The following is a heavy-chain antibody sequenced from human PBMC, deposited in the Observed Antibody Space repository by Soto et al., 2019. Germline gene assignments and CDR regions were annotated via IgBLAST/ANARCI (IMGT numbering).Heavy chain of an antibody. J-gene: IGHJ5*02. CDR2: IFHSGSS. V-gene: IGHV4-59*01. D-gene: IGHD3-9*01. Sequence: QVQLQESGPGLVKPSETLSLTCTVSGGSMSDNYWSWLRQSPGKGLEWIGYIFHSGSSNQNPSFQRRLSLSIDTSKNQFSMRLSSVTAADTAGYFCARVLDYDVLTGFYRGAGWFDPWGQGTLVIVSS. CDR3: ARVLDYDVLTGFYRGAGWFDP. CDR1: GGSMSDNY.